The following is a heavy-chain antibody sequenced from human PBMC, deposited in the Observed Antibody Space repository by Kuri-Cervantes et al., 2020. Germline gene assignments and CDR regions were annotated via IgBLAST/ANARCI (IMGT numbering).Heavy chain of an antibody. J-gene: IGHJ4*02. CDR2: IKQDGSNK. D-gene: IGHD3-10*01. V-gene: IGHV3-7*01. Sequence: GESLKISCAASGFTFSNYWMSWVRQAPGKGLEWVANIKQDGSNKYYADSVKGRFTISRDNSKNTLYLQMNSLRAEDTAVYYCARDGGKDGSELEGTWWGQGTLVTVSS. CDR1: GFTFSNYW. CDR3: ARDGGKDGSELEGTW.